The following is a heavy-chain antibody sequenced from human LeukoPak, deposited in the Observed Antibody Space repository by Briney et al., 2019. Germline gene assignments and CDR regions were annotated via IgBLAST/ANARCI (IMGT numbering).Heavy chain of an antibody. Sequence: SETLSLTCTVSGYSITSAYYWGWIRQPPGKGLEWIGSFFLKGSTYYNPSLKSRVTISVDTSKNQFSLTLSSVTAADTAVYYCARVNYYGSGSYSGFDYWGQGTLVTVSS. V-gene: IGHV4-38-2*02. CDR2: FFLKGST. CDR1: GYSITSAYY. CDR3: ARVNYYGSGSYSGFDY. D-gene: IGHD3-10*01. J-gene: IGHJ4*02.